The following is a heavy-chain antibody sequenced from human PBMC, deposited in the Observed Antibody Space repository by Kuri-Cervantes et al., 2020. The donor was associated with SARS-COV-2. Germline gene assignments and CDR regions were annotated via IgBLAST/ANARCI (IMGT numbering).Heavy chain of an antibody. CDR2: IIPIFGTI. CDR1: GGTFSSYA. CDR3: ARDVGFGYSYGHSYGMDV. J-gene: IGHJ6*02. D-gene: IGHD5-18*01. V-gene: IGHV1-69*13. Sequence: SVKVSCKASGGTFSSYAISWVRQAPGQGLEWMGGIIPIFGTIRYEQRFQGRLTIAADENTNTAYMELSSLRSEDTAVYYCARDVGFGYSYGHSYGMDVWGQGTTVTVSS.